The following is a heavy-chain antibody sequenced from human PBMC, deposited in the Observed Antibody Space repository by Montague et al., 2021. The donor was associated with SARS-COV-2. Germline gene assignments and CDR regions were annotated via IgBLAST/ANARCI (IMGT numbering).Heavy chain of an antibody. CDR1: GFIFSSYG. Sequence: SLILSCAASGFIFSSYGMHWVRQVPVKGLEWVSHIWYDGSNENYXDSVKGRFTISRDNFKNTLYLQMNSLRAEDTAIYYCARGSVGGYYFDYWGQGTLVTVSS. D-gene: IGHD1-26*01. CDR3: ARGSVGGYYFDY. V-gene: IGHV3-33*01. CDR2: IWYDGSNE. J-gene: IGHJ4*02.